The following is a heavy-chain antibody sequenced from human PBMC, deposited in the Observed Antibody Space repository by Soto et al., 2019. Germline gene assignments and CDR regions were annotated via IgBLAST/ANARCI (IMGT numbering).Heavy chain of an antibody. V-gene: IGHV1-69*01. CDR3: AGRLYYYDSSGYPPGYYGMDV. CDR2: IIPIFGTA. CDR1: GGTFSSYA. D-gene: IGHD3-22*01. J-gene: IGHJ6*02. Sequence: QVQLVQSGAEVKKPGSSVKVSCKASGGTFSSYAISGVRQASGQGLEWMGGIIPIFGTANYAQKFQGRVTITADESTSTAYMELSSLRSEDTAVYYCAGRLYYYDSSGYPPGYYGMDVWGQGTTVTVSS.